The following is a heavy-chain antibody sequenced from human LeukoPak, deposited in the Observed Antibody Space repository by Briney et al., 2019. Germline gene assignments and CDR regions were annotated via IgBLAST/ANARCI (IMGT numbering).Heavy chain of an antibody. CDR2: INPNSGGT. J-gene: IGHJ4*02. CDR3: ARDRETDSSSHGY. Sequence: ASVKVSCEASGYTFTGYYMHWVRQAPGQGLEWMGWINPNSGGTNYAQKFQGRVTMTRDTSISTAYMELSRLRSDDTAVYYCARDRETDSSSHGYWGQGTLVTVSS. CDR1: GYTFTGYY. D-gene: IGHD6-6*01. V-gene: IGHV1-2*02.